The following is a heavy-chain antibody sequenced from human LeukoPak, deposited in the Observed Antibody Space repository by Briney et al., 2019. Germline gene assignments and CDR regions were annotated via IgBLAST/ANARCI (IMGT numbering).Heavy chain of an antibody. Sequence: GGSLRLSCAASGFTFSGYGIHWVRQAPGKGLEWVTFIWYDGSNKYYGDSVKGRFTVSRDSSKNTVYLQMASLTGEDTAVYYCARDRNWGPYWFIDLWGRGTLVTVSS. J-gene: IGHJ2*01. V-gene: IGHV3-33*08. D-gene: IGHD7-27*01. CDR1: GFTFSGYG. CDR3: ARDRNWGPYWFIDL. CDR2: IWYDGSNK.